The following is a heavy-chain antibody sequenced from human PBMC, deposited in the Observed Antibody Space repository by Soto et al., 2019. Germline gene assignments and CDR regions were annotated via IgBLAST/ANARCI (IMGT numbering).Heavy chain of an antibody. D-gene: IGHD3-10*01. CDR2: IIPRRGST. Sequence: ASVKVSCKASGGGNLRDYRTTWVRRAPGQGLEWMGRIIPRRGSTSYAQKFQGRVTMTRDTSTSTVYMELSSLRSEDTAVYYCARERAYGSGSYFYWGQGTLVTVSS. CDR3: ARERAYGSGSYFY. CDR1: GGGNLRDYR. V-gene: IGHV1-46*01. J-gene: IGHJ4*02.